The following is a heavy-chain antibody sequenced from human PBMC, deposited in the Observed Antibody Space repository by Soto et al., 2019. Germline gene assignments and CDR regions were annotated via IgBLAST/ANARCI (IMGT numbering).Heavy chain of an antibody. CDR1: GGSINSYL. D-gene: IGHD7-27*01. CDR3: ARDIGSYASGDGS. Sequence: SETLSLTCSVSGGSINSYLWRWIRQTFGKGLERIVRVCSSGTTDYNPSLNSRATLSVETSKNQSSLKLSSVTAEDTAVYYCARDIGSYASGDGSWGQG. V-gene: IGHV4-4*07. CDR2: VCSSGTT. J-gene: IGHJ5*02.